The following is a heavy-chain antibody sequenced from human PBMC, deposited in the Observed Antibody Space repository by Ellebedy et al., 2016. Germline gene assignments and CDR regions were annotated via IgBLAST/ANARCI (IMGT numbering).Heavy chain of an antibody. Sequence: GGSLRLXXAASGFTFSSYGMHWVRQAPGKGLEWVAVISYDGSNKYYADSVKGRFTISRDNSKNTLYLQMNSLRAEDTAVYYCAKDLGDSSGLWGQGTLVIVSS. D-gene: IGHD3-22*01. CDR1: GFTFSSYG. CDR2: ISYDGSNK. CDR3: AKDLGDSSGL. V-gene: IGHV3-30*18. J-gene: IGHJ4*02.